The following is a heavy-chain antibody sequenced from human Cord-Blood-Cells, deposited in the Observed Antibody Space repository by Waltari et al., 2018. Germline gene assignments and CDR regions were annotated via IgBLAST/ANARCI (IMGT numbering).Heavy chain of an antibody. CDR3: AKGGGKQLVLDY. CDR2: MSWDCGST. CDR1: GFTFDDYA. D-gene: IGHD6-6*01. V-gene: IGHV3-43D*04. Sequence: EVQLVESGGVVVQPGGSLRLSCAASGFTFDDYAMHWVRQAPGKGLELVSLMSWDCGSTYYAYSVKGRFTISRDNSKNSLYLQMNSLRAEDTALYYCAKGGGKQLVLDYWGQGTLVTVSS. J-gene: IGHJ4*02.